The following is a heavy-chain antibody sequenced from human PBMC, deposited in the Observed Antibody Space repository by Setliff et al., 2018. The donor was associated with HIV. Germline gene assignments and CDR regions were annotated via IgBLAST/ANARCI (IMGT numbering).Heavy chain of an antibody. CDR3: ARHRFCGAYYDGFAS. V-gene: IGHV4-39*01. CDR1: SFSITDDSYL. J-gene: IGHJ4*02. Sequence: SETLSLTCSVSSFSITDDSYLWAWIRPPPGKGLEWIGSILHSVTSNVNPSLKDRITLSVETSKNQFSLGLTSVTAADTGVYYCARHRFCGAYYDGFASWGQGTLVTVSS. CDR2: ILHSVTS. D-gene: IGHD1-26*01.